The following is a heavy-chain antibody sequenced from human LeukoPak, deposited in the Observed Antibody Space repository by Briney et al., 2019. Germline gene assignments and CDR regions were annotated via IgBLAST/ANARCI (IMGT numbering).Heavy chain of an antibody. Sequence: ASVKVSCKASGYTFTSFDINWVRQASAQGLEWMGGMNPNSGNTDYAQKFQGRVTMTRNTAKSTAYMELSSLRSEDTAVYYCALLFRGRIAVAGNHWGQGTLVTVSS. CDR2: MNPNSGNT. CDR3: ALLFRGRIAVAGNH. D-gene: IGHD6-19*01. CDR1: GYTFTSFD. J-gene: IGHJ5*02. V-gene: IGHV1-8*01.